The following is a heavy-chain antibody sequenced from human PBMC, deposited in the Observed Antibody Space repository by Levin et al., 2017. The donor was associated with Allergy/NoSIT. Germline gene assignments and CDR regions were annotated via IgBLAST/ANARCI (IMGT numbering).Heavy chain of an antibody. J-gene: IGHJ4*02. CDR1: GGTFSSYA. CDR3: ARIYSSGWHEGAFDY. CDR2: IIPIFGTA. Sequence: GASVKVSCKASGGTFSSYAISWVRQAPGQGLEWMGGIIPIFGTANYAQKFQGRVTITADESTSTAYMELSSLRSEDTAVYYCARIYSSGWHEGAFDYWGQGTLVTVSS. D-gene: IGHD6-19*01. V-gene: IGHV1-69*13.